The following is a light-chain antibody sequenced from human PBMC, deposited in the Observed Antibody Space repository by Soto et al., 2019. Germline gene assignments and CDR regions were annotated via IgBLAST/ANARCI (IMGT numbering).Light chain of an antibody. CDR3: QQYGYSPRT. Sequence: EIVLTQSPGTLSLSPGERATLSCRASQNVKNNYLAWYQQKPGQAPRLLIYGASMRATGIPNKFGGSGSGTDFTLTISRLEPEDFTMYYCQQYGYSPRTFGQGTKLEIK. CDR1: QNVKNNY. J-gene: IGKJ1*01. V-gene: IGKV3-20*01. CDR2: GAS.